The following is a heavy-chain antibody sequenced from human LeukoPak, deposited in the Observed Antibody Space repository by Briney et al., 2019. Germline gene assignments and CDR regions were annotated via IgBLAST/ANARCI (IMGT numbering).Heavy chain of an antibody. CDR2: IKQDGSVK. J-gene: IGHJ5*02. V-gene: IGHV3-7*03. D-gene: IGHD2-15*01. CDR1: GFTFSDYW. CDR3: ARVGEYCSGVSCSSGRFDP. Sequence: GGSLRLSCAVSGFTFSDYWMSWVRQAPGKGLEWVANIKQDGSVKYYVDSVKGRFTISRDNAKNSLYLQMNSLRVEDTAIYYCARVGEYCSGVSCSSGRFDPWGQGTLVTVSS.